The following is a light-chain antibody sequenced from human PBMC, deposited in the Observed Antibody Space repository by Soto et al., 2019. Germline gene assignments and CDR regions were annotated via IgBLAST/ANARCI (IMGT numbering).Light chain of an antibody. CDR3: QQYDNLIT. CDR2: DAS. CDR1: QDISNY. J-gene: IGKJ5*01. Sequence: DIQMTQSPSSLSASVGDRATITCQASQDISNYLNWYQQKPGKAPKLLIYDASNLETGVPSRFSGSGSGTDFTFTISSLQPEDIATYYCQQYDNLITFGQGTRLEIK. V-gene: IGKV1-33*01.